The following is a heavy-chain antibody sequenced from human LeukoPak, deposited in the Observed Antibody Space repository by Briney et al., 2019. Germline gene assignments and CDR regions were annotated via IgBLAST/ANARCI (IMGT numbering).Heavy chain of an antibody. D-gene: IGHD1-26*01. CDR2: ISDDGSNK. CDR1: GFTFSSYG. CDR3: AKAGYGSYYAFDI. Sequence: GGSLRLSCAASGFTFSSYGVHWVRQAPGKGLEWVALISDDGSNKYYADSVKGRFTISRDNSENTLYLQMNSLRAEDTAVYYCAKAGYGSYYAFDIWGQGTMVTVSS. J-gene: IGHJ3*02. V-gene: IGHV3-30*18.